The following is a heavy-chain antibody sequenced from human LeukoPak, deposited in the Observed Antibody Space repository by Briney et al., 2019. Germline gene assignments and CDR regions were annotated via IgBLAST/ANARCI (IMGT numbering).Heavy chain of an antibody. CDR1: GFTFSNYV. CDR2: ISGSGITT. V-gene: IGHV3-23*01. D-gene: IGHD6-6*01. CDR3: AKTGLYSSSSRGYFDY. Sequence: PGGSLRLSCAASGFTFSNYVMGWVRQPPGEGLQWVSVISGSGITTYYARSVKGRFTISRDNSKNTLYLQMNNLRAEDTAIYYCAKTGLYSSSSRGYFDYWGQGTLVTVPS. J-gene: IGHJ4*02.